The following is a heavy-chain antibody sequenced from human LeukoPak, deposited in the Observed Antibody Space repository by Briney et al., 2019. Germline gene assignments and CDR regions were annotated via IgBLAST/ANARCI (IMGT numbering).Heavy chain of an antibody. D-gene: IGHD3-10*01. CDR3: TRLSAMLRGPEPIYYFDS. Sequence: GGSLRLSCAASEFSVGSNYMTWVRQAPGKGLEWVSLIYSGGSTYYADSVKGRFTISRDNSENSLYLQMNSLRVEDTAMYYCTRLSAMLRGPEPIYYFDSWGQGTLVTVSS. J-gene: IGHJ4*01. CDR1: EFSVGSNY. V-gene: IGHV3-66*01. CDR2: IYSGGST.